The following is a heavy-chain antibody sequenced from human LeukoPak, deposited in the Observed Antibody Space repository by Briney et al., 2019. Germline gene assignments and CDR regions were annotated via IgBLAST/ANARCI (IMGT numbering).Heavy chain of an antibody. CDR2: IYYSGST. CDR3: ARGTYGSGSYLPSYYFDY. J-gene: IGHJ4*02. D-gene: IGHD3-10*01. Sequence: PSETLSLTCTVSGGSISSYCWTWIRQPPGRGLEWIGYIYYSGSTNYNPSLKSRVTISVDTSKKQFSLKLSSVTAADTAVYYCARGTYGSGSYLPSYYFDYWGQGTLVTVSS. CDR1: GGSISSYC. V-gene: IGHV4-59*01.